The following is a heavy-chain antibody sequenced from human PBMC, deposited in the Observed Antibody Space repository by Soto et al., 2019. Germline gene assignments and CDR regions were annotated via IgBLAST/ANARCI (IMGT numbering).Heavy chain of an antibody. V-gene: IGHV3-15*07. Sequence: GGSLRLSCAASGFTFSNAWMNWVRQAPGKGLEWVGRIKSKTDGGTTDYAAPVKGRFTISRDDSKNTLYLQMNSLKTADTAVYYCTTDGSFPVADTPYYYYGMDVWGQGTTVTVSS. CDR2: IKSKTDGGTT. CDR3: TTDGSFPVADTPYYYYGMDV. D-gene: IGHD6-19*01. CDR1: GFTFSNAW. J-gene: IGHJ6*02.